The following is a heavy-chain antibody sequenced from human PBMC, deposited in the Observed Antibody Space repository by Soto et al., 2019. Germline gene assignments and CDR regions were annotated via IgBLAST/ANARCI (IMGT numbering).Heavy chain of an antibody. CDR3: ARVGSGIAVRPFDY. V-gene: IGHV4-30-4*01. D-gene: IGHD6-19*01. J-gene: IGHJ4*02. Sequence: SETLSLTCTVSGGSISSGDYYWSWIRQPPGKGLEWIGYIYYSGSTYYNPSLKSRVTISLDTSKNQFSLKLSSVTAADTAVYYCARVGSGIAVRPFDYWGQRTLVTVSS. CDR1: GGSISSGDYY. CDR2: IYYSGST.